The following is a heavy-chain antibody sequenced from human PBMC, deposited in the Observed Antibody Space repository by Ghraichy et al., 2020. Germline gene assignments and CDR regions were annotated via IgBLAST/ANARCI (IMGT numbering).Heavy chain of an antibody. CDR1: GGSISSYY. CDR3: ARRWQGYDILTGYYDDAFDI. CDR2: IYYSGST. D-gene: IGHD3-9*01. V-gene: IGHV4-59*01. J-gene: IGHJ3*02. Sequence: SETLSLTCTVSGGSISSYYWSWIRQPPGKGLEWIGYIYYSGSTNYNPSLKSRVTISVDTSKNQFSLKLSSVTAADTAVYYCARRWQGYDILTGYYDDAFDIWGQGKMVTVSS.